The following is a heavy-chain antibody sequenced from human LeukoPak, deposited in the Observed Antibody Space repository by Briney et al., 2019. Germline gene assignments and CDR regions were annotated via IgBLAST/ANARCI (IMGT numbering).Heavy chain of an antibody. CDR2: ISGSGGST. CDR3: AKDPSLLLWFGEYEN. V-gene: IGHV3-23*01. Sequence: GGSLRLSCAASGFTFSSYAMSWVRQAPGKGLEWVSAISGSGGSTYYADSVKDRFTISRDNSKNTLYLQMNSLRAEDTAVYYCAKDPSLLLWFGEYENWGQGTLVTVSS. D-gene: IGHD3-10*01. J-gene: IGHJ4*02. CDR1: GFTFSSYA.